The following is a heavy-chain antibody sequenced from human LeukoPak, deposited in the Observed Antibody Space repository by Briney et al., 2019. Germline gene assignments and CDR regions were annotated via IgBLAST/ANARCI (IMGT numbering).Heavy chain of an antibody. Sequence: RGGSLRLSCAASGFTVSSNYMSWVRQAPGKGLEWVSVIYSGGSTYYADSVKGRFTISRDNSKNTLYLQMNSLRAEDTAVYYCARAKRYDNRGTLGYWGQGTLVTVSS. CDR3: ARAKRYDNRGTLGY. V-gene: IGHV3-53*01. CDR2: IYSGGST. D-gene: IGHD3-10*01. CDR1: GFTVSSNY. J-gene: IGHJ4*02.